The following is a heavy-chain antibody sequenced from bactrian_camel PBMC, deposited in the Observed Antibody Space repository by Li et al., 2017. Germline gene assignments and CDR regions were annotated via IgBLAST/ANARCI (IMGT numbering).Heavy chain of an antibody. CDR3: AADRRRHGPPSLRPGDYSV. CDR1: GYIRH. V-gene: IGHV3S53*01. J-gene: IGHJ4*01. D-gene: IGHD2*01. Sequence: HVQLVESGGGPVQAGGSLRLTCQASGYIRHMGWFREAPGREREGVAQIDTGVITHYAESVKGRFTISKDNARNWLDLQMESLEPGDTARYYCAADRRRHGPPSLRPGDYSVWGQGTQVTVS. CDR2: IDTGVIT.